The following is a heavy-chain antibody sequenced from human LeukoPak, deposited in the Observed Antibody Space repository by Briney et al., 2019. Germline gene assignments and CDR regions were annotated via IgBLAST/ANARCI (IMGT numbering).Heavy chain of an antibody. CDR3: ARGPPRYYDSNGYHYPDY. V-gene: IGHV1-69*01. J-gene: IGHJ4*02. CDR1: GGTFSSYA. D-gene: IGHD3-22*01. CDR2: IIPIFGTA. Sequence: ASVKVSCKASGGTFSSYAISWVRQAPGQGLEWMGGIIPIFGTANYAQKFQGRVTITADESTSTAYMELSSLRSEDTAVYYCARGPPRYYDSNGYHYPDYWGQGTLVTVSS.